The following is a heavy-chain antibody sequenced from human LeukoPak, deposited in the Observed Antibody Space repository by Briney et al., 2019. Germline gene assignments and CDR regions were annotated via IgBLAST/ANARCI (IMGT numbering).Heavy chain of an antibody. V-gene: IGHV5-51*01. CDR1: GHNFGNWW. J-gene: IGHJ4*02. Sequence: GESLKISCKGSGHNFGNWWIAWVRQKPGKGLEWMGIIYPGDSETRYSPSFQGQVTISADKSITTANLQWSSLKASDTAMYYCAKGGVGGDTNDPHRLGYWGQGTLVAVSS. D-gene: IGHD1-1*01. CDR2: IYPGDSET. CDR3: AKGGVGGDTNDPHRLGY.